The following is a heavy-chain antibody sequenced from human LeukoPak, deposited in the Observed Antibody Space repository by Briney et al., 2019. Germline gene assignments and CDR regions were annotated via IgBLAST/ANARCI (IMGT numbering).Heavy chain of an antibody. CDR1: GFTFSSYG. CDR3: AKDLLWFGELSGNWFDP. CDR2: IWYDGSNK. J-gene: IGHJ5*02. D-gene: IGHD3-10*01. Sequence: GGSLRLSCAASGFTFSSYGMHWVGQAPGKGLEWVAVIWYDGSNKYYADSVKGRFTISRDNSKNTLYLQMNSLRAEDTAVYYCAKDLLWFGELSGNWFDPWGQGTLVTVSS. V-gene: IGHV3-33*06.